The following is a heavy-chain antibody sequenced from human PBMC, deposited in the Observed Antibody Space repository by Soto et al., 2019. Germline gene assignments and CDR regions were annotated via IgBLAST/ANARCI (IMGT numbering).Heavy chain of an antibody. Sequence: GGSLRLSCAASGFTFSSYGMHWVRQAPGKGLEWVAVISYDGSNKYYADSVKGRFTISRDNSKNTLYLQMNSLRAEDTAVYYCAKDLRAGSEVLWGQGTLVTVSS. J-gene: IGHJ4*02. D-gene: IGHD3-10*01. V-gene: IGHV3-30*18. CDR2: ISYDGSNK. CDR1: GFTFSSYG. CDR3: AKDLRAGSEVL.